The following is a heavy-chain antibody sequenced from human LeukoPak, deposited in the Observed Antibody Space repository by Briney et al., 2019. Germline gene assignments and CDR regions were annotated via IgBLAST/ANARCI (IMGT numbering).Heavy chain of an antibody. V-gene: IGHV3-30*04. J-gene: IGHJ4*02. D-gene: IGHD3-22*01. CDR2: ISYDGSNK. CDR3: ARDLYRIVVVPHYFDY. CDR1: GFTFSTYA. Sequence: GGSLRLSCAASGFTFSTYAIHWVRQAPGKGLEWVAVISYDGSNKYYADSVKGRFTISRDNSKNSLYLQMNSLRAEDTAVYYCARDLYRIVVVPHYFDYWGQGTLVTVSS.